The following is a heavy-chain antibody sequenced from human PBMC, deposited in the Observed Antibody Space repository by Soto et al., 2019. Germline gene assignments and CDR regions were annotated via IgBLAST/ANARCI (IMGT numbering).Heavy chain of an antibody. CDR3: ARAVTQYFDS. CDR2: MSGSGGHQ. V-gene: IGHV3-23*01. J-gene: IGHJ4*02. CDR1: GFSFNFYV. Sequence: EVQLLESGGGLVQPGGSLRLSCAASGFSFNFYVMTWVRQAPGKGLEWVSGMSGSGGHQYYADSVKGRFTVSRDNSNSTLFLQMNSLRAEDTAVYYCARAVTQYFDSWGQGTLVTVSS.